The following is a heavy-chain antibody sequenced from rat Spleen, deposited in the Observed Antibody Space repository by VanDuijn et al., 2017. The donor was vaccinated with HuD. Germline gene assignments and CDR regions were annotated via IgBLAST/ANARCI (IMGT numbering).Heavy chain of an antibody. CDR3: VKYSGKYYGYNFLDY. V-gene: IGHV5-7*01. J-gene: IGHJ2*01. CDR2: ISYDGRST. CDR1: GFTFSDYN. Sequence: EVQLVESGGGLVQPGRSLKLSCAASGFTFSDYNMAWVRQAPKKGLEWVATISYDGRSTYYRDSVKGRFTISRHTAESTLNLEMDSLRSEDTTTYYCVKYSGKYYGYNFLDYWGQGVMVTVSS. D-gene: IGHD1-9*01.